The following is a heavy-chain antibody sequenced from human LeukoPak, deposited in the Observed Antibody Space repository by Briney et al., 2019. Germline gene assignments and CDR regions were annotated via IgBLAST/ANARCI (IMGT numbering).Heavy chain of an antibody. D-gene: IGHD3-16*02. CDR1: GFTFSSYA. J-gene: IGHJ4*02. CDR2: IGGGGGIT. CDR3: AWDYVWGSFRH. V-gene: IGHV3-23*01. Sequence: GSLRLSCAASGFTFSSYAMSWARQAPGKGLAWVSSIGGGGGITYYADAVKGRFTISRDNSKNTVSLQMNSLRAEDTAVYYCAWDYVWGSFRHWGQGSLVTVSS.